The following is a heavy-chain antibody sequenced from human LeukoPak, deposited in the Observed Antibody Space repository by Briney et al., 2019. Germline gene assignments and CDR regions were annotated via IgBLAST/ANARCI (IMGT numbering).Heavy chain of an antibody. CDR1: GYTFTNYG. CDR2: ISVYNGNT. CDR3: ARGFRLSAIEDWFDP. D-gene: IGHD2-2*02. Sequence: ASVKVSCKAAGYTFTNYGFSWVRQAPGQGLECMGWISVYNGNTSYAQKLQGRVTMTRDTSINTAYMELSGLRSDDTAVYYCARGFRLSAIEDWFDPWGQGTLVTVSS. V-gene: IGHV1-18*01. J-gene: IGHJ5*02.